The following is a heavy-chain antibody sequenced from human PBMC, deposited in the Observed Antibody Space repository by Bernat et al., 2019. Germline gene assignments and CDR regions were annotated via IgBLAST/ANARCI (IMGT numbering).Heavy chain of an antibody. CDR3: ASGPTNSGYCSGGSCLGPLGY. Sequence: QVQLVESGGGVVQPGRSLRLSCAASGFTFSNYAMHWVRQAPGKGLEWVAVISYDGSNKYYADSVKGRFTISRDNSKNTLYLQMNSLRAEDTAVYDCASGPTNSGYCSGGSCLGPLGYWGQGTLVTVSS. J-gene: IGHJ4*02. D-gene: IGHD2-15*01. CDR2: ISYDGSNK. V-gene: IGHV3-30-3*01. CDR1: GFTFSNYA.